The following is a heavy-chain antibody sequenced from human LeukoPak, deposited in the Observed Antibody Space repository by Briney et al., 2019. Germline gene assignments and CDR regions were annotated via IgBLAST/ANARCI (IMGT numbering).Heavy chain of an antibody. V-gene: IGHV4-30-2*01. CDR3: ARSPDTAMVFHWYFDL. CDR1: GGSISSGGYS. J-gene: IGHJ2*01. D-gene: IGHD5-18*01. Sequence: SQTLSLTCAVSGGSISSGGYSWSWIRQPPGKGLEWIVYIYHSGSTYYNPSLKSRVTISVDRSKNQFSLKLSSVTAADTAVYYCARSPDTAMVFHWYFDLWGRGTLVTVSS. CDR2: IYHSGST.